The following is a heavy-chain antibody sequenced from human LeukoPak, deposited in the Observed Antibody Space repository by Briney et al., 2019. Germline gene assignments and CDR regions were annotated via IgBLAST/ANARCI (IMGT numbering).Heavy chain of an antibody. J-gene: IGHJ4*02. Sequence: QPGGSLRLSCAASGFTFSSYAMSWVRQAPGKGLEWVSAISGSGGSTYYADSVKGRFTISRDNSKNTLYLQMNSLRAVDTAMYYCVRGSGSYYDYWGQGTLVTVSS. CDR3: VRGSGSYYDY. D-gene: IGHD1-26*01. CDR1: GFTFSSYA. CDR2: ISGSGGST. V-gene: IGHV3-23*01.